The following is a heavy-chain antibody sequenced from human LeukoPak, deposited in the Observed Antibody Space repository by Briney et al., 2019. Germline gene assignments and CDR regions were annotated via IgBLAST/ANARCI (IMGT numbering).Heavy chain of an antibody. CDR1: VFTFSNYW. CDR3: ARESYITVLGVVIGDWFDP. CDR2: INSDRWST. V-gene: IGHV3-74*01. D-gene: IGHD3-3*01. Sequence: GWALRLSCAASVFTFSNYWMHWVRQAPAKELVGVSRINSDRWSTNYAHSLQDRFNISSNNAKKTLYLQMNSLRAADTAVYYCARESYITVLGVVIGDWFDPWGQGTLVTASS. J-gene: IGHJ5*02.